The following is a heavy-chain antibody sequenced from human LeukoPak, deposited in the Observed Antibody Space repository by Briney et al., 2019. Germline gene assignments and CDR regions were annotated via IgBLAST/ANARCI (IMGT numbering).Heavy chain of an antibody. D-gene: IGHD2-15*01. V-gene: IGHV3-7*01. CDR1: GFTFRSYW. J-gene: IGHJ3*02. Sequence: GGSLRLSCAASGFTFRSYWMNWVRQAPGKGLEWVADIKPDGNKESYVDSVKGRFSISRDNAKNSLYLQMNSLRVDDTAVYYCAREGILLGAFDIWGQGTMVTVSS. CDR2: IKPDGNKE. CDR3: AREGILLGAFDI.